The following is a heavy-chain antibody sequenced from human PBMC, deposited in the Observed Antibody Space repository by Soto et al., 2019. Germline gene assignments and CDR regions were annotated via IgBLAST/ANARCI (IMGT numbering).Heavy chain of an antibody. Sequence: SETLSLTCTVSGGSISSYYWSWIRQPPGKGLEWIGYIYYSGSTNYNPSLKSRVTISVDTSKNQFSLKLSSVTAADTAVYYCASLSGSSSSDYYYYMDVWGKGTTVTVSS. CDR3: ASLSGSSSSDYYYYMDV. CDR2: IYYSGST. J-gene: IGHJ6*03. D-gene: IGHD6-13*01. V-gene: IGHV4-59*01. CDR1: GGSISSYY.